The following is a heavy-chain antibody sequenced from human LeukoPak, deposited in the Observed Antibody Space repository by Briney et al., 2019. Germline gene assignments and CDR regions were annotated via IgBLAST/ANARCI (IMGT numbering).Heavy chain of an antibody. V-gene: IGHV4-34*01. Sequence: PSKTLSLTGAVYGGAFSRYDWSWIRQSPGKGLDWSAAIDHRAHTNYNPSVTSRVTLSQHSSKNQVSLKRRSLRAAHTAVYYCARGPTISETGYFDFWGQGTLVTVSS. J-gene: IGHJ4*03. D-gene: IGHD1-1*01. CDR3: ARGPTISETGYFDF. CDR1: GGAFSRYD. CDR2: IDHRAHT.